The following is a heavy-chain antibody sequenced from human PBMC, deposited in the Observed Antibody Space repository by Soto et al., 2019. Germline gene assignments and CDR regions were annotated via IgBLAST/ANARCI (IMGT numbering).Heavy chain of an antibody. CDR3: ARGSTDSYPGSRIFDF. Sequence: PSVKVSCKASGYTFTSYDINWVRQATGQGLEWMGWMNPNSGNTGYAQKFQGRVTMTRNTSISTAHMELNSLRVEDSALYYCARGSTDSYPGSRIFDFWGRGTLVTVSS. CDR1: GYTFTSYD. J-gene: IGHJ4*02. D-gene: IGHD3-10*01. CDR2: MNPNSGNT. V-gene: IGHV1-8*01.